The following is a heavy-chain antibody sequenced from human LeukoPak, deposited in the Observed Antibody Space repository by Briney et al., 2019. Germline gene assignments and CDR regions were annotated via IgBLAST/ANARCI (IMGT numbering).Heavy chain of an antibody. J-gene: IGHJ4*02. V-gene: IGHV3-21*01. CDR1: KFTFNNYA. D-gene: IGHD4-17*01. CDR2: ISGSGDNM. CDR3: ARDHLNDYGDSFFDY. Sequence: GGSLRLSCLASKFTFNNYAMTWVRQAPGKGLEWVSSISGSGDNMDYADSVKGRFTISRDNARDSLYLQMNSLRAEDTAVYYCARDHLNDYGDSFFDYWGQGTLLTVSS.